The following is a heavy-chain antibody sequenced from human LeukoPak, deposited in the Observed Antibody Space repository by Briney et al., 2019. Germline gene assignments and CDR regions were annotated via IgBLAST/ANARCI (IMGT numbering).Heavy chain of an antibody. CDR2: ISGSGGST. CDR1: GFTFSSYA. Sequence: SGGSLRLSCAASGFTFSSYAMSWVRQAPGKGLEWVSAISGSGGSTYYADSVKGRFTISRDNSKNTLYLQMNSLRAEDTAVYYCARDAQSKLLLWFGELLGNYYYYMDVWGKGTTVTVSS. V-gene: IGHV3-23*01. J-gene: IGHJ6*03. D-gene: IGHD3-10*01. CDR3: ARDAQSKLLLWFGELLGNYYYYMDV.